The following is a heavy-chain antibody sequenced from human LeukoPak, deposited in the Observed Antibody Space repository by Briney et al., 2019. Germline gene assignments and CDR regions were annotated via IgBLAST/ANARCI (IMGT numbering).Heavy chain of an antibody. CDR2: ISAYNGNT. V-gene: IGHV1-18*01. J-gene: IGHJ1*01. D-gene: IGHD3-10*01. CDR3: ASSSMVRGVTMEFQH. Sequence: GASVKVSCKASGYTFTSYGISWVRQAPGQGLEWTGWISAYNGNTNYAQKLQGRVTMTTDTSTSTAYMELRSLRSGDTAVYYCASSSMVRGVTMEFQHWGQGTLVTVSS. CDR1: GYTFTSYG.